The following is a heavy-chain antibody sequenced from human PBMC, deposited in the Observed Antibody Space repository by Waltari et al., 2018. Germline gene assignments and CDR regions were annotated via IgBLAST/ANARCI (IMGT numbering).Heavy chain of an antibody. CDR3: ERKALYGSGSYYYYYYYGMDV. CDR1: GGSFSGYY. J-gene: IGHJ6*02. Sequence: QVQLQQWGAGLLKPSETLSLTCAVYGGSFSGYYWSWIRQPPGKGLEWIGEINHSGSTNYNPSLKSRVTISVDTSKNQFSLKLSAVTAADTAVYYCERKALYGSGSYYYYYYYGMDVWGQGTTVTVSS. D-gene: IGHD3-10*01. V-gene: IGHV4-34*01. CDR2: INHSGST.